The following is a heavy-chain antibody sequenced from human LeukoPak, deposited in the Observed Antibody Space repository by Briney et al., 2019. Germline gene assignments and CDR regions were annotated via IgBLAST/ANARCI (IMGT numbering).Heavy chain of an antibody. Sequence: PGGSLRLSCAASAFTFSSYAMSWVRQAPGKGLEWVSGISGSGGNTYYADSVKDRFTISRDNSKNTLYLQMNSLRAEDTAVYYCAKGPSSGWSLYSFDYWGQGTLVTVSS. CDR2: ISGSGGNT. CDR1: AFTFSSYA. D-gene: IGHD6-19*01. J-gene: IGHJ4*02. CDR3: AKGPSSGWSLYSFDY. V-gene: IGHV3-23*01.